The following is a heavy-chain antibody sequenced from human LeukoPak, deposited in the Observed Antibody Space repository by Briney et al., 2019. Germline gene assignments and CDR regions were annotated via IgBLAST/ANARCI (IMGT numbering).Heavy chain of an antibody. V-gene: IGHV3-33*01. CDR3: ARELFGSGSCPDY. Sequence: PGTSLRLSCTAPGYTFSSYAIHWIRQAPGKGLEWVALVWHDGSNRYYSEAVKGRFTISRDNSNNTVYLQINSLRAEDTTVYYCARELFGSGSCPDYWGQGTRVTVSS. D-gene: IGHD3-10*01. J-gene: IGHJ4*02. CDR1: GYTFSSYA. CDR2: VWHDGSNR.